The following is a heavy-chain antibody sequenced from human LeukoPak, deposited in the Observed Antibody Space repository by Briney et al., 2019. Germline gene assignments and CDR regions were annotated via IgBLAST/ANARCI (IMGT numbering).Heavy chain of an antibody. CDR1: GGTFSSYA. CDR3: ASRYFDWSQFDY. Sequence: SVKVSCTASGGTFSSYAISCVRQAPGQGLEWMGGIIPIFGTANYAQKFQGRVTITTAESKSPANIKSSSLRCEDTAVYYCASRYFDWSQFDYWGQGTLVTVSS. D-gene: IGHD3-9*01. V-gene: IGHV1-69*05. J-gene: IGHJ4*02. CDR2: IIPIFGTA.